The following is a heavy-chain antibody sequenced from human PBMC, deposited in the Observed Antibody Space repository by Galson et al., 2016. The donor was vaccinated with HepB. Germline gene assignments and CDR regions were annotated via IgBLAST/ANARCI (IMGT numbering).Heavy chain of an antibody. CDR3: ATPRGYSYGYWDDTTTDY. D-gene: IGHD5-18*01. CDR1: GFTFSSYA. J-gene: IGHJ4*02. V-gene: IGHV3-23*01. Sequence: SLRLSCAASGFTFSSYAMRWVRQAPGKGLEWVSAISGSGGNTYYADSVKGRFTISRDNSKNTLYLQMNSLRAEDTAVYYCATPRGYSYGYWDDTTTDYWGQGTLVAVSS. CDR2: ISGSGGNT.